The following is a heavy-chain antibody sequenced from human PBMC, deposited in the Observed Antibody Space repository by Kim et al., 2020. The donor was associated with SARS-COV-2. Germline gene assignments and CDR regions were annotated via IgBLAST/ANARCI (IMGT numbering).Heavy chain of an antibody. Sequence: SETLSLTCTVSGGSISSSSYYWGWIRQPPGKGLEWIGSIYYSGSTYYNPSLKSRVTISVDTSKNQFSLKLSSVTAADTAVYYCARHLVLCSSTSCYGANWFDPWGQGTLVTVSS. CDR2: IYYSGST. J-gene: IGHJ5*02. CDR1: GGSISSSSYY. V-gene: IGHV4-39*01. CDR3: ARHLVLCSSTSCYGANWFDP. D-gene: IGHD2-2*01.